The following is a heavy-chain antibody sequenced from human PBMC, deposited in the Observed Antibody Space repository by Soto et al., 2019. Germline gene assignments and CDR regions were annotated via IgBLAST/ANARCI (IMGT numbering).Heavy chain of an antibody. CDR3: ARGPYSGSYSPGFDP. Sequence: SETLSLTCTVSGGSISSYYWSWIRQPPGKGLEWIGYIYYSGSTNYNPSLKSRVTISVDTSKNQFSLKLSSVTAADTAVYYCARGPYSGSYSPGFDPGCQGTLVTASS. CDR1: GGSISSYY. V-gene: IGHV4-59*01. J-gene: IGHJ5*02. CDR2: IYYSGST. D-gene: IGHD1-26*01.